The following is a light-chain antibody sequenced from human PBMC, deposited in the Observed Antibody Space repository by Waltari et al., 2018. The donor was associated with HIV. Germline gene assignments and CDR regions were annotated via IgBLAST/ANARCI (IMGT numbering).Light chain of an antibody. V-gene: IGLV2-23*02. CDR3: SSYAGGRGGV. CDR2: EVN. Sequence: STMTKPDSVSESTGQSITITCSGTSSDIGSYNLVSWYQQHPGKAPKLNIYEVNNPPSGVSNRFSGSKSGNTASLTISGLQAEDEADYYCSSYAGGRGGVFGGGTKLTVL. J-gene: IGLJ2*01. CDR1: SSDIGSYNL.